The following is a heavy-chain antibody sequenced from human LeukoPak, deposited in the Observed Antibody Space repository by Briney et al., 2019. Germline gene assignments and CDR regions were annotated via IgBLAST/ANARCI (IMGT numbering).Heavy chain of an antibody. V-gene: IGHV4-39*02. J-gene: IGHJ4*02. D-gene: IGHD6-19*01. CDR1: DDSISTPVYY. CDR3: ARNSSSGWFDF. Sequence: SETLSLTCTVSDDSISTPVYYWGWIRQPPGKGLEWIGSIYNSVSTFYNPSLKSRVTISIDTSRNHFSLRLTSVNVADTAVYYCARNSSSGWFDFWGQGILVTVSS. CDR2: IYNSVST.